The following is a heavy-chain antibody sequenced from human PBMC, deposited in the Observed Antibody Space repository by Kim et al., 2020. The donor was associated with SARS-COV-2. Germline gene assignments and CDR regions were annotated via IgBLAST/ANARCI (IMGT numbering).Heavy chain of an antibody. CDR2: IYSGGST. CDR1: GFTVSSNY. D-gene: IGHD3-10*01. J-gene: IGHJ4*02. CDR3: ARDSAGSAMSL. V-gene: IGHV3-53*01. Sequence: GGSLRLSCAASGFTVSSNYMSWVRQAPGKGLEWVSVIYSGGSTYYADSVKGRFTISRDNPKNTLDLQMNSLRAEDTAMYYCARDSAGSAMSLWGQGTLVTVSS.